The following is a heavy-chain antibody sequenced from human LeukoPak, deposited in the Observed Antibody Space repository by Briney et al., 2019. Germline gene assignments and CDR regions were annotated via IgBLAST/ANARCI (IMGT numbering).Heavy chain of an antibody. CDR3: ARGRSYGGNSHFDY. CDR1: GGTFSSYA. V-gene: IGHV1-69*04. Sequence: SVKVSCKASGGTFSSYAISWVRQAPGQGREWKGRIIPILGIANYAQKFQGRVTITADKSTSTAYMELSSLRSEDTAVYYCARGRSYGGNSHFDYWGQGTLVTVSS. J-gene: IGHJ4*02. D-gene: IGHD4-23*01. CDR2: IIPILGIA.